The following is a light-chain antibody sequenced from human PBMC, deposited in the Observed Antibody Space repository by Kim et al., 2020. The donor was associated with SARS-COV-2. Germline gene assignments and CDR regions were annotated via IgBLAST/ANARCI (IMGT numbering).Light chain of an antibody. CDR1: QSVSIN. Sequence: VMTQSPATLSVSPGERATLSCWASQSVSINLAWYQQKPGQAPRLLIYDASTRATGVPARFSGSGSGTEFTLTISSLQSEDFAVYYCQQYDVWPPITFGQGTRLEIK. CDR3: QQYDVWPPIT. J-gene: IGKJ5*01. CDR2: DAS. V-gene: IGKV3-15*01.